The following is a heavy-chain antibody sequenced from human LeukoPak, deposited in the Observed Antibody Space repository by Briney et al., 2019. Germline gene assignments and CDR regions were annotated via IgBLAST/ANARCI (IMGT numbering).Heavy chain of an antibody. CDR1: GYSFTSYW. CDR2: IYPGDSDT. J-gene: IGHJ4*02. Sequence: GESLKISCKGSGYSFTSYWIGWVRQMPGKGLEWMGIIYPGDSDTRYSPSFQGQVTISADKSISTAYLQWSSLKASDTAMYYCARGRSGYSGYDVSYYFDYWGQGTLVTVSS. D-gene: IGHD5-12*01. V-gene: IGHV5-51*01. CDR3: ARGRSGYSGYDVSYYFDY.